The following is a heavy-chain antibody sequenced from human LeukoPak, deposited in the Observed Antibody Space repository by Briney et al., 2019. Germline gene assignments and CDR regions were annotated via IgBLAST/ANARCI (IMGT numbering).Heavy chain of an antibody. CDR2: IKQDGSEK. CDR3: ARQVYGSGSYRRYYFDY. V-gene: IGHV3-7*01. J-gene: IGHJ4*02. CDR1: GFTFSSYW. Sequence: GGSRRLSCAASGFTFSSYWMSWVRQAPGKGLEWVANIKQDGSEKYYVDSVKGRFTISRDNAKNSLYLQMNSLRAEDTAVYYCARQVYGSGSYRRYYFDYWGQGTLVTVSS. D-gene: IGHD3-10*01.